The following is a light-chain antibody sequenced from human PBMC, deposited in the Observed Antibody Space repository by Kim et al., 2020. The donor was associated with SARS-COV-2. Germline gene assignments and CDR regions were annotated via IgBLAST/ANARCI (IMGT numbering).Light chain of an antibody. CDR3: QQSYIPPFT. CDR1: QSISSH. J-gene: IGKJ3*01. Sequence: DIQMTQSPSSLSASVGDRVTITCRTTQSISSHLNWYQQKPGRAPKLLISAASTLQGGVPSRFSGSGSETDFTLTISSLQPDDLATYCCQQSYIPPFTFGPGTKVDIK. CDR2: AAS. V-gene: IGKV1-39*01.